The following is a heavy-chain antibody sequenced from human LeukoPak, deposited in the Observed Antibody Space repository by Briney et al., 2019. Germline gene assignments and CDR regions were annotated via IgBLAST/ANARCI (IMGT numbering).Heavy chain of an antibody. V-gene: IGHV4-39*01. D-gene: IGHD3-22*01. Sequence: SETLSLTCTVSGVSISSSNSYWGWIRQPPGKGLEWIGSIYYSGNTYYNASLKSQVSISIDTSKNQFSLKLSSVTAADTAVYYCARVVVIEATGGFDYWGQGTLVTVSS. CDR3: ARVVVIEATGGFDY. CDR2: IYYSGNT. J-gene: IGHJ4*02. CDR1: GVSISSSNSY.